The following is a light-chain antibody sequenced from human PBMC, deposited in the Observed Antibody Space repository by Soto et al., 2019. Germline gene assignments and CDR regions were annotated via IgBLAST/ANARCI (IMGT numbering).Light chain of an antibody. J-gene: IGKJ2*01. CDR2: GAS. CDR3: QQYGSSPYT. V-gene: IGKV3-20*01. CDR1: QSVSSSY. Sequence: EIVLTQSPGTLSLSPGERATLSCRASQSVSSSYLALYQQKPGQAPRLLIYGASSRDTGIPDSFSGSGSGTDFTLTISRLEPEDFAVYYCQQYGSSPYTFGQGTKLEIK.